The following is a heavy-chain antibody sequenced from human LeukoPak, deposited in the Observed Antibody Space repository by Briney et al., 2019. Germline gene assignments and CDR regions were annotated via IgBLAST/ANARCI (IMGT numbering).Heavy chain of an antibody. CDR3: ARVDRGYYDY. J-gene: IGHJ4*02. V-gene: IGHV3-21*01. CDR1: GFTFNRYN. CDR2: ISTSSSYI. D-gene: IGHD3-22*01. Sequence: PGGSLRLSCAASGFTFNRYNMNWVRRAPGKGLEWVSSISTSSSYIYYADSVRGRFTISRDNAKNSLYLQMNSLRAEDTAVYYCARVDRGYYDYWGQGTLVTVSS.